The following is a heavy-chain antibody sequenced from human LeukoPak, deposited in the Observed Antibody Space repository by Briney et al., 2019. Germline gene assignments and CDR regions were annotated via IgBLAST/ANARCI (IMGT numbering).Heavy chain of an antibody. V-gene: IGHV3-21*01. J-gene: IGHJ3*02. D-gene: IGHD3-10*01. CDR1: GFTVSSNY. CDR2: ISRSSSYI. Sequence: PGGSLRLSCAASGFTVSSNYMSWARQAPGKGLEWVSSISRSSSYIYYADSVKGRFTISRDNAKNSLFLQMNSLRAEDTAVYYCATDNYYGSGSTRGAFDIWGQGTMVTVSS. CDR3: ATDNYYGSGSTRGAFDI.